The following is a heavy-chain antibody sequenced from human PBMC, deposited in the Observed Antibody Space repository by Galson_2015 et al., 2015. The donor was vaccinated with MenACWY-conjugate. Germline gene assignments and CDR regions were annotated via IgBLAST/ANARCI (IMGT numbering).Heavy chain of an antibody. Sequence: SLRLSCAASGFTFSTYWMHWVRQAPGKGLVWVARINTDGSSTAYADSVKGRFTISRDNAKNTLYLQMNSLRAEDTAVYYCATLFIAGRRGTRFDPWGQGTLVTVSS. CDR2: INTDGSST. J-gene: IGHJ5*02. V-gene: IGHV3-74*01. CDR3: ATLFIAGRRGTRFDP. D-gene: IGHD6-6*01. CDR1: GFTFSTYW.